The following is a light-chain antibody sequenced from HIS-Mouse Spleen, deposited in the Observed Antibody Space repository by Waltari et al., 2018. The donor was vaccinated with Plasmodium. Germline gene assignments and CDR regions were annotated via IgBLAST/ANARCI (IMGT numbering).Light chain of an antibody. CDR1: QSVSSSY. CDR3: QQYGSSPPIT. CDR2: GAS. Sequence: EIVLTQSPGTLSLSPGERATLSCRASQSVSSSYLAWYQQKPGTAPRLLLYGASSRGTGIPDRFSGSGSGTDFTLTISRLEPEDFAVYYCQQYGSSPPITFGQGTRLEIK. J-gene: IGKJ5*01. V-gene: IGKV3-20*01.